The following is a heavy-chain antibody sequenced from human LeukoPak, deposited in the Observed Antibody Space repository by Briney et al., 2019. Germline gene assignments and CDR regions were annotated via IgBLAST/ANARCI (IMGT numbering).Heavy chain of an antibody. CDR3: ARDLMGGGSSFHRYFYY. D-gene: IGHD3-16*01. V-gene: IGHV1-46*01. CDR2: INPSGGST. CDR1: GYTFTSYY. J-gene: IGHJ4*02. Sequence: ASVKVSCKASGYTFTSYYMHWVRQAPGQGLEWMGIINPSGGSTSYAQKFQGRVTMTRDTSTSTVYMELCSLRSEDTAVYNGARDLMGGGSSFHRYFYYWGQGTLVTVSS.